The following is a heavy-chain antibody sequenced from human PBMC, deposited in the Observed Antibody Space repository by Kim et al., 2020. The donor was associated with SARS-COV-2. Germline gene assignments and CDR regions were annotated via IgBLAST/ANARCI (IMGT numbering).Heavy chain of an antibody. V-gene: IGHV1-69*04. J-gene: IGHJ6*02. CDR3: AREITMVRGVTSPGSGMDV. CDR1: GGTFSSYA. CDR2: IIPILGIA. Sequence: SVKVSCKASGGTFSSYAISWVRQAHGQGLEWMGRIIPILGIANYAQKFQGRVTITADKSTSTAYMELSSLRSEDTAVYYCAREITMVRGVTSPGSGMDVWGQGTTVTVSS. D-gene: IGHD3-10*01.